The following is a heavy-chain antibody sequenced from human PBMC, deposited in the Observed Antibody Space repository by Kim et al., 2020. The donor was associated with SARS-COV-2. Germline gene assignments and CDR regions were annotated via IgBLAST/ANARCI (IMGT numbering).Heavy chain of an antibody. CDR3: VTGMWADC. J-gene: IGHJ4*02. CDR2: GGTR. V-gene: IGHV3-23*01. Sequence: GGTRYYADAGKGRFTISRKQSKNTLYLQMDSLRAEDTALCYCVTGMWADCWGQGTQVTVSS. D-gene: IGHD1-26*01.